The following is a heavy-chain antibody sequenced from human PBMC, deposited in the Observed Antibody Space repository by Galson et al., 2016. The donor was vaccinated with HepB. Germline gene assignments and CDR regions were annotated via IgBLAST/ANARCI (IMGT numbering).Heavy chain of an antibody. Sequence: TLSLTCTVSGGSISSGAYYWSWIRQHPGKGLEWIGYIYYSGSTYYDPSLKSRVTISLDTSKNQFSLRLGSVTAADTAVYYCARDEDGSVSGGFDPWGQGTLVTVSS. D-gene: IGHD3-10*01. J-gene: IGHJ5*02. CDR3: ARDEDGSVSGGFDP. V-gene: IGHV4-31*03. CDR2: IYYSGST. CDR1: GGSISSGAYY.